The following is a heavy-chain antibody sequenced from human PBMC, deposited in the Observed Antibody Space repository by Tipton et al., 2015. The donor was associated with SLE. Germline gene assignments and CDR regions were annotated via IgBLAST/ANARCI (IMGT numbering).Heavy chain of an antibody. J-gene: IGHJ4*02. CDR3: ARDPEGGRSWYSLDY. CDR1: GFAFSSYS. D-gene: IGHD6-13*01. V-gene: IGHV3-21*03. Sequence: SLRLSCAASGFAFSSYSMNWVRQAPGKGLQWVSSISSTGLYMYYANSVTGRFTISRDNAKNSLYLQMNILRAEDTAVYFCARDPEGGRSWYSLDYWGLGTLVTVSS. CDR2: ISSTGLYM.